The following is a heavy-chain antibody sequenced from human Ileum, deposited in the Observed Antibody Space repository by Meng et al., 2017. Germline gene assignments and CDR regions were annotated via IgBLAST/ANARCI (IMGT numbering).Heavy chain of an antibody. Sequence: QVQLVQSEAEVRKPGASVQVACRASGYTFTSYDFHWVQQAPGQGLEWMGWMSPNSGNTGYSQNFQGRVTLTRSTPLRTVYMELSSLQSEDTAVYYCARVVSSGTFGDWFDPWGQGTLVTVSS. CDR2: MSPNSGNT. CDR3: ARVVSSGTFGDWFDP. J-gene: IGHJ5*02. V-gene: IGHV1-8*01. CDR1: GYTFTSYD. D-gene: IGHD3-10*01.